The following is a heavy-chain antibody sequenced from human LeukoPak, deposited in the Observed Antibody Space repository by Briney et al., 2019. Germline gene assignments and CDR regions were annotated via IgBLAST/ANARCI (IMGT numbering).Heavy chain of an antibody. CDR2: ISGSGGST. Sequence: GGSLRLSCAASGFTFTNHWMHWVRQAPGKGLEWVSAISGSGGSTYYADSVKGRFTISRDNSKNTLYLQMNSLRAEDTAVYYCAKDSRGYFDYWGQGTLVTVSS. J-gene: IGHJ4*02. CDR3: AKDSRGYFDY. CDR1: GFTFTNHW. D-gene: IGHD3-16*01. V-gene: IGHV3-23*01.